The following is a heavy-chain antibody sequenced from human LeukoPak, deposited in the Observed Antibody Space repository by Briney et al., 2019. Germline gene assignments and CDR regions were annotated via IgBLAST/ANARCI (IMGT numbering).Heavy chain of an antibody. CDR3: AKPSSSGYTGVWYLDY. Sequence: GGSLRLSCAASGFTFSTYGMHWVRQAPGKGLEGLAFIRLDGTNKDYADSVKGRFTISRDNSKNTLYLQMNSLKAEDTAIYYCAKPSSSGYTGVWYLDYWGQGTLVTVSS. V-gene: IGHV3-30*02. CDR1: GFTFSTYG. CDR2: IRLDGTNK. J-gene: IGHJ4*02. D-gene: IGHD6-19*01.